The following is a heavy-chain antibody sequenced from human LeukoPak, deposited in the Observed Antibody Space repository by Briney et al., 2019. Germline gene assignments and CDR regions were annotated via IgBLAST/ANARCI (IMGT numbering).Heavy chain of an antibody. D-gene: IGHD6-19*01. V-gene: IGHV3-53*01. CDR2: ILTAGKT. Sequence: PGGSLRLSCAASGFAFSSYAMSWVRQAPGKGLEWVSVILTAGKTYYADSVKGRFTISRDDSKNMVYLQMNSLRAEDTAVYFCAREGYTSGWFRLWGQGTLVTVSS. J-gene: IGHJ4*02. CDR1: GFAFSSYA. CDR3: AREGYTSGWFRL.